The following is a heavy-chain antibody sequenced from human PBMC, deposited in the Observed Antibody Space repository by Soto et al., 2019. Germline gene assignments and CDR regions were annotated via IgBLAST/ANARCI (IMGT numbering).Heavy chain of an antibody. D-gene: IGHD6-13*01. J-gene: IGHJ6*02. CDR2: VNNDGTDT. Sequence: EVQLVESGGGLVQPGGSLRLSCAASGFTFSNYWMYWVRQAPGKGLVWVSRVNNDGTDTTHADSVKGRFTISRDNAENSLYLQMNSLRAEDTAVYYWARGGLQHALDVWGQGSTVTVSS. V-gene: IGHV3-74*03. CDR1: GFTFSNYW. CDR3: ARGGLQHALDV.